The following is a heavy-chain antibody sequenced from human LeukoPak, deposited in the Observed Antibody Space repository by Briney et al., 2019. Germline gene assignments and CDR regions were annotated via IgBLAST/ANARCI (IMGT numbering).Heavy chain of an antibody. D-gene: IGHD6-13*01. Sequence: KAGRSLRLSCAASGFTFDDYAMHWVRQAPGKGLEWVSGISWNSGSIGYADSVKGRFTISRDNAKNSLYLQMNSLRAEDMALYYCAKAGIAAAGTFLDYWGQGTLVTVSS. CDR1: GFTFDDYA. J-gene: IGHJ4*02. CDR3: AKAGIAAAGTFLDY. V-gene: IGHV3-9*03. CDR2: ISWNSGSI.